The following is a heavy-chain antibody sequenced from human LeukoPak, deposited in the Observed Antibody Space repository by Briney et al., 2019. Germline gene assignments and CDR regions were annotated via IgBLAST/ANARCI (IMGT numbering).Heavy chain of an antibody. CDR2: INHSGST. J-gene: IGHJ4*02. Sequence: SETLSLTCAVYGGSFGGYYWSWIRQPPGKGLEWIGEINHSGSTDYNPSLKSRVTISVDTSKNQFSLKLSSVTAADTAVYYCAMNNWGLDYWGQGTLVTVFS. CDR1: GGSFGGYY. V-gene: IGHV4-34*01. CDR3: AMNNWGLDY. D-gene: IGHD7-27*01.